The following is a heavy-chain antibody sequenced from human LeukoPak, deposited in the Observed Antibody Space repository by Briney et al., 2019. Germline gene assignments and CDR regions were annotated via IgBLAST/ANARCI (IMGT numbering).Heavy chain of an antibody. Sequence: SETLSLTCAVYGGSFSSDYWGWIRQPPGKGLEWIGSIYSSGSTYYNPSLKSRVTISLDTSKNQFSLKLSSVTAADTAVYYCARRYNWNYGILDWGQGTLVTVSS. V-gene: IGHV4-39*07. CDR3: ARRYNWNYGILD. D-gene: IGHD1-7*01. CDR1: GGSFSSDY. J-gene: IGHJ4*02. CDR2: IYSSGST.